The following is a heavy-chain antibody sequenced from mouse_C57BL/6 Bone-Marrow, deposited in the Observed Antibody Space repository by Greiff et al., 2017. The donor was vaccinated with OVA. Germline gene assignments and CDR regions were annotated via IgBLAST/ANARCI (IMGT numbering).Heavy chain of an antibody. Sequence: EVQLQQSGPELVKPGASVKISCKASGYSFTDYNMNWVKQSNGKSLEWIGVINTNYGTTSYNKKFKGRATFTVDQSSSTAYMHLNSLTSEDSAVYYCSYGGLPSYFAFWGPGTPVTVSS. CDR3: SYGGLPSYFAF. J-gene: IGHJ3*01. CDR2: INTNYGTT. D-gene: IGHD1-1*01. CDR1: GYSFTDYN. V-gene: IGHV1-39*01.